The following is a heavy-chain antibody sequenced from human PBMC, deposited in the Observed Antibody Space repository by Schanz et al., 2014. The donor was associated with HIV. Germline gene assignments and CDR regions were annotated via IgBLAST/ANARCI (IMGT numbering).Heavy chain of an antibody. CDR1: GFTYNSYA. CDR3: AKDLKYEVLLYDCFDH. CDR2: ISGSGSVT. J-gene: IGHJ4*02. V-gene: IGHV3-23*01. Sequence: QLLESGGGLVQSGGSLRLSCEASGFTYNSYAMSWVRQAPGRGLEWVSTISGSGSVTYFADSVKGRFTISRDNFKNTLYLQMNSLRDEDTAVYYCAKDLKYEVLLYDCFDHWGQGTLVTVSS. D-gene: IGHD2-8*01.